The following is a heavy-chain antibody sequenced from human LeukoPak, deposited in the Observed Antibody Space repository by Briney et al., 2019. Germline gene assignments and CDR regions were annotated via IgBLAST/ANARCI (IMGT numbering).Heavy chain of an antibody. CDR3: ARAHCSGGSCYGGSYFYYYMDV. V-gene: IGHV1-2*02. CDR1: GYTLTGYY. J-gene: IGHJ6*03. Sequence: ASVKVSCKASGYTLTGYYMHWVRQAPGQGLEWMGWINPNSGGTNYAQKFQGRVTMTRDTSISTAYMELSRLRSDDTAVYYCARAHCSGGSCYGGSYFYYYMDVWGKGTTVTISS. D-gene: IGHD2-15*01. CDR2: INPNSGGT.